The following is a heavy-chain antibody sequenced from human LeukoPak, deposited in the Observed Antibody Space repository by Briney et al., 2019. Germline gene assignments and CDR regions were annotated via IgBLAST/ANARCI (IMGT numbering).Heavy chain of an antibody. D-gene: IGHD2-15*01. CDR3: AGQYELLSNAFDI. CDR2: MSGSGGST. J-gene: IGHJ3*02. Sequence: GGSLRLSCAASGFTFTSYAMSWVRQAPGKGLEWVSGMSGSGGSTYHADSAKGRFTISRDNSKNTLYLEMNSLRAEDTAVYYCAGQYELLSNAFDIWGQGTMVTVSS. V-gene: IGHV3-23*01. CDR1: GFTFTSYA.